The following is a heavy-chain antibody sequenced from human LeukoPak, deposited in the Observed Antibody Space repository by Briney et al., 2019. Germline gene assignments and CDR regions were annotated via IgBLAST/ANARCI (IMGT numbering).Heavy chain of an antibody. CDR2: IYTSGST. CDR3: ARDPSYYYDSSGYRFDY. V-gene: IGHV4-61*02. J-gene: IGHJ4*02. D-gene: IGHD3-22*01. CDR1: GGSISSGNFY. Sequence: SETLSLTCTVSGGSISSGNFYWSWIRQPAGKGLEWIGRIYTSGSTNYNPSFNSRVTISVDTSKNQFSLNLSSVTVADTAVYYCARDPSYYYDSSGYRFDYWGQGTLVTVSS.